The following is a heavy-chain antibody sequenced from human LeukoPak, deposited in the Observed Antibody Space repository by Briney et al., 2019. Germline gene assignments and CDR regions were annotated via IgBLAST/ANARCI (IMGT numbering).Heavy chain of an antibody. D-gene: IGHD1-26*01. CDR1: GFTVSSNY. J-gene: IGHJ4*02. CDR2: IYSGGST. V-gene: IGHV3-53*01. CDR3: TRNYRGSFHYFDY. Sequence: GGSLRLSCAASGFTVSSNYMSWVRQAPGKGLEWVPVIYSGGSTYYADSVKGRFTISRDNSKNTLYLQMNSLRAEDTAVYYCTRNYRGSFHYFDYWGQGTLVTVSS.